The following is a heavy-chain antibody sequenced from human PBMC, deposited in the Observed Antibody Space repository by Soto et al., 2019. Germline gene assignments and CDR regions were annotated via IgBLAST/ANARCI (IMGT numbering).Heavy chain of an antibody. CDR1: GFTFSSNW. Sequence: PGESLQISCAASGFTFSSNWMHWVRRLPVRGLVCASRINTDGSETTYVDSVKGRFTISRDNPKNTLYLQMNSLRVEDTAVYYCARDGEGFWGEGTLVTVCS. V-gene: IGHV3-74*01. J-gene: IGHJ1*01. CDR3: ARDGEGF. CDR2: INTDGSET. D-gene: IGHD2-21*01.